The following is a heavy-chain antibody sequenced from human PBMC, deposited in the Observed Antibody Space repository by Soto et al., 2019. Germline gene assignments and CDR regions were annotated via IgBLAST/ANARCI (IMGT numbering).Heavy chain of an antibody. CDR1: GYTFTSYA. V-gene: IGHV1-3*01. J-gene: IGHJ4*02. Sequence: ASVKVSCKASGYTFTSYAMHWVRQAPGQRLEWMGWINAGNGNTKYSQKFQGRVTITRDTSASTAYMELSSLRSEDTAVYYCARDPMNLWFGELLYYFDYWGQGTLVTVSS. D-gene: IGHD3-10*01. CDR2: INAGNGNT. CDR3: ARDPMNLWFGELLYYFDY.